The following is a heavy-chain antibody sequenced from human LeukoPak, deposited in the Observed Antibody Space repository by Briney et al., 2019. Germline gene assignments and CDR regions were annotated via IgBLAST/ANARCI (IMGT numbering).Heavy chain of an antibody. V-gene: IGHV4-61*03. D-gene: IGHD3-10*01. CDR2: IYYTGKT. CDR1: GDSVSNGNYY. J-gene: IGHJ4*02. CDR3: ARSQNYYGSGDY. Sequence: SETLSLTCTVSGDSVSNGNYYWSWLRQPPGKALERIGYIYYTGKTYYNPSLEGRVTILVDTSRNHFSVKLSSVTAADTAVYYCARSQNYYGSGDYWSQGTLVTVSS.